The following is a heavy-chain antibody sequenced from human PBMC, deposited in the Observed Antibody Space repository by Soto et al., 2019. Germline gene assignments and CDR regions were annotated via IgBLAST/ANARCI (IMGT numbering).Heavy chain of an antibody. CDR3: ARHRSDFWFDP. CDR2: IYYSGST. V-gene: IGHV4-39*01. J-gene: IGHJ5*02. D-gene: IGHD2-15*01. Sequence: SETLSLTCTVSGGSISSSSYFWGWIRQPPGKGLEWIGGIYYSGSTYYNPSLKSRVTVSVDTSKNQFSLKLSSVTAADTAVYYCARHRSDFWFDPWGQGTLVTVS. CDR1: GGSISSSSYF.